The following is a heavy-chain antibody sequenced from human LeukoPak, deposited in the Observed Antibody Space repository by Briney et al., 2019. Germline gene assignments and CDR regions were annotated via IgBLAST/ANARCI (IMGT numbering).Heavy chain of an antibody. V-gene: IGHV3-30*02. CDR2: VRYDESTK. D-gene: IGHD2-21*02. J-gene: IGHJ4*02. Sequence: PGGSLRLSCAASGFTFSNYGMHWVRQAPGKGLEWVAFVRYDESTKFYADSVKGRFTISRDNSKTTLYLQMNSLRAEDTAVYYCARGVCGGDCYSGYWGQGTLVTVSS. CDR3: ARGVCGGDCYSGY. CDR1: GFTFSNYG.